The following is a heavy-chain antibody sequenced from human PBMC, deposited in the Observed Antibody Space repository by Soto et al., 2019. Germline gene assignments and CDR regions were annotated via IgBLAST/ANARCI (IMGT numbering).Heavy chain of an antibody. Sequence: QVQLQESGPGLVKPSETLSLTCTVSGGSVSSGSYYWSWIRQPPGKGLEWIGYIYYSGSTNYNPSLKSRVTISVDTSKNQFSLKLSSVTAADTAVYYCARVSSPTGPIDYWGQGTLVTVSS. D-gene: IGHD6-6*01. V-gene: IGHV4-61*01. J-gene: IGHJ4*02. CDR2: IYYSGST. CDR1: GGSVSSGSYY. CDR3: ARVSSPTGPIDY.